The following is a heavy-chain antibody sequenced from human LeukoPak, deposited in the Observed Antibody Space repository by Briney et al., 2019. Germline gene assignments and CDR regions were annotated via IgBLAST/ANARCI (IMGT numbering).Heavy chain of an antibody. Sequence: QPGGSLRLSCAASGFTFSSYAMHWVRQAPGKGLEWVAVISYDGSNKYYADSVKGRFTISRDNSKNTLYLQMNSLRAEDTAVYYCARAGLYDSSGYYSVRTPRFDYWGQGTLVTVSS. CDR2: ISYDGSNK. CDR3: ARAGLYDSSGYYSVRTPRFDY. V-gene: IGHV3-30-3*01. J-gene: IGHJ4*02. CDR1: GFTFSSYA. D-gene: IGHD3-22*01.